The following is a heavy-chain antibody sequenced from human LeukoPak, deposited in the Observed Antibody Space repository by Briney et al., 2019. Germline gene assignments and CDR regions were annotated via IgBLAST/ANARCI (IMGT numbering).Heavy chain of an antibody. J-gene: IGHJ4*02. Sequence: GGSVRLSCAASGFIFSNYAMARVRQTPGKGLEWVSAISGSGLRTNYADSARGRFTISRDNSKNTVDLQMDSLRAEDTAIYYCARGWMVKYYFDYWGQGTLVTVSS. CDR1: GFIFSNYA. V-gene: IGHV3-23*01. CDR2: ISGSGLRT. CDR3: ARGWMVKYYFDY. D-gene: IGHD6-19*01.